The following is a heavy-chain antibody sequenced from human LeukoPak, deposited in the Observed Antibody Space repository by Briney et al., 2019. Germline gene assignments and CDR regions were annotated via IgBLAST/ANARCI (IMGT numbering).Heavy chain of an antibody. CDR3: AKEGTRSRSQWAFDF. Sequence: QPGGSLRLSCAGSGFIFRNYGMHWVRQAPGQGLEWVAVISDGGTHLYYADSVKGRFTISRDNSESTMYLQMNSLRVEDTAVYYCAKEGTRSRSQWAFDFWGQGTMVTVSS. D-gene: IGHD6-19*01. CDR2: ISDGGTHL. V-gene: IGHV3-30*18. J-gene: IGHJ3*01. CDR1: GFIFRNYG.